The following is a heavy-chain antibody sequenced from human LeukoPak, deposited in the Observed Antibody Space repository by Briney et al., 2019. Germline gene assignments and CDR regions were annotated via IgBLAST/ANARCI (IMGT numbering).Heavy chain of an antibody. J-gene: IGHJ4*02. CDR3: AREEGYNGDYRH. D-gene: IGHD4-17*01. Sequence: GGSLRLSCAASGFTVSSNYMSWVRQAPGKGLEWVSAIYSGGSTYYADSVKGRFTISRDNSKNTLYLQMNSLRAEDTAVYYCAREEGYNGDYRHWGQGTLVTVSS. CDR1: GFTVSSNY. CDR2: IYSGGST. V-gene: IGHV3-66*02.